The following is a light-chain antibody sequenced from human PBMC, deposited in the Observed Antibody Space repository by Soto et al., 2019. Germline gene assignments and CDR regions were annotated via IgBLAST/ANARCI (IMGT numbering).Light chain of an antibody. V-gene: IGKV3-20*01. CDR2: GAS. Sequence: EIVLTQSPGTLSLSPGERATLSCRASQSVSSNYLAWYQRKPGQAPRLLIYGASRRATDIPNRFSGSGSGTDFTLTITRLEPEHFAVYFCQQYGGSPPTFGQGTKVEIK. CDR1: QSVSSNY. CDR3: QQYGGSPPT. J-gene: IGKJ1*01.